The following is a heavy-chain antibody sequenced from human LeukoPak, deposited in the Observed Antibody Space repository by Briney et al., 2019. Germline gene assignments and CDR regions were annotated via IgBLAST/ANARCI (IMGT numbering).Heavy chain of an antibody. D-gene: IGHD4-11*01. Sequence: GGSLQISCGGSGYPFTNYWIGWVRRLPEKGLEGVGNIYRGESDTRYSPSFKGQVTISADKSISTAYLQWSSVKASDTAMYYCARFPTSYSNYGIYYYYAMDVWGQGTTVTVSS. J-gene: IGHJ6*02. CDR3: ARFPTSYSNYGIYYYYAMDV. CDR1: GYPFTNYW. CDR2: IYRGESDT. V-gene: IGHV5-51*01.